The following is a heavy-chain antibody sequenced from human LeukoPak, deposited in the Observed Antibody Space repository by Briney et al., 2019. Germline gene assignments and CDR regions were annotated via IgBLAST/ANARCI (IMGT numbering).Heavy chain of an antibody. CDR1: GFTVSSSH. CDR3: AADSSGYCRYFDY. CDR2: LYSGGST. J-gene: IGHJ4*02. V-gene: IGHV3-66*01. Sequence: PGGSLRLSCAASGFTVSSSHMNWVRQAPGKGLEWVSVLYSGGSTYYADSVKGRFIISRDNSKNTLYLQMNSLRAEDTAVYYCAADSSGYCRYFDYWGQGTLVTVSS. D-gene: IGHD3-22*01.